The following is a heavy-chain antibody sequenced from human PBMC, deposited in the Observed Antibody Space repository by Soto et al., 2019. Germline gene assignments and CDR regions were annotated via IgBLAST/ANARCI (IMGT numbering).Heavy chain of an antibody. D-gene: IGHD2-8*01. V-gene: IGHV4-31*03. CDR1: GASISSGGSY. CDR2: ISYTGST. Sequence: QVQLQQSGPGLVKPSQTLSLTCTVSGASISSGGSYWAWIRQHPGKGLEWIGYISYTGSTFYTPSLKSRVTISRDTSKNQFSLDLRSMTVADAAVYYCARDQGDLNFSNDVCTPYYYNYGMDVWGQGTTVSVSS. CDR3: ARDQGDLNFSNDVCTPYYYNYGMDV. J-gene: IGHJ6*02.